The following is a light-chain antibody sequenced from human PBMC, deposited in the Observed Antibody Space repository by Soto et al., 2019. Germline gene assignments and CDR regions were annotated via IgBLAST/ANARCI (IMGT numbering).Light chain of an antibody. V-gene: IGKV3-20*01. J-gene: IGKJ4*01. CDR3: HQYGSSPL. Sequence: EIRVRQSPWTLSLSSGKGATLSCRASQRVSSAYLAWYQQKPGQAPRLLIYGASSRATGIPDRFSGSGSGTHFTLTISRLEPEDFAGYFCHQYGSSPLLGGGPRADSK. CDR2: GAS. CDR1: QRVSSAY.